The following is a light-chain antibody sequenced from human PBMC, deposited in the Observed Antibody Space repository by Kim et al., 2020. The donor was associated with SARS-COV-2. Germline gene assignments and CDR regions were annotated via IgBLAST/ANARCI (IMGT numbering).Light chain of an antibody. V-gene: IGKV3-20*01. Sequence: PGERDTLSCRASQSVSSSYLAWYQQKPGQAPRLLIYGASSRATGIPDRFSGSGSGTDFTLTISRLEPEDFAVYYCQQYGSSPPVYTFGQGTKLEI. CDR3: QQYGSSPPVYT. J-gene: IGKJ2*01. CDR1: QSVSSSY. CDR2: GAS.